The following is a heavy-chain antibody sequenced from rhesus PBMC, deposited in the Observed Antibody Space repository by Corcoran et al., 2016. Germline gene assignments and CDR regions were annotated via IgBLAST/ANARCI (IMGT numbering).Heavy chain of an antibody. CDR2: IYGSSGST. V-gene: IGHV4-76*01. D-gene: IGHD5-36*01. Sequence: QVQLQESGPGVVKPSETLSLTCAVSGYSISSGYDWSWIRQPPGTGLELIGYIYGSSGSTNYNPSSKNRVTISKNTAKNQFSLKRSAVTAADTAGYDCARDRGYSYGPRDYWGQGVLVTVSS. J-gene: IGHJ4*01. CDR3: ARDRGYSYGPRDY. CDR1: GYSISSGYD.